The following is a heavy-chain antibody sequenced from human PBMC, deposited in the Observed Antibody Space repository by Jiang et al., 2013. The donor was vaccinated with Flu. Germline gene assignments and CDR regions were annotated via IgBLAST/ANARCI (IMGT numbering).Heavy chain of an antibody. D-gene: IGHD2-2*01. CDR1: GDSVSSDYYY. CDR3: ARDRRLSVVVPAAISWFDP. J-gene: IGHJ5*02. CDR2: ISYTGSS. V-gene: IGHV4-61*01. Sequence: GPGLVKPSETLSLTCIVSGDSVSSDYYYWSWIRQPPGRGLEWIGCISYTGSSNSNPSLKSRVTISIDTSRNQFSLHLRSVTAADTAMYYCARDRRLSVVVPAAISWFDPWG.